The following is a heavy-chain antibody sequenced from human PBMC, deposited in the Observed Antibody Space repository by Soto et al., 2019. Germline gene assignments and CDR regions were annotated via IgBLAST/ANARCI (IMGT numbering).Heavy chain of an antibody. CDR2: IYYSGST. D-gene: IGHD6-19*01. Sequence: ETLSLTCTVSGGSISSYYWSWIRQPPGKGLEWIGYIYYSGSTNYNPSLRSRVTISVDTSKNQFSLKLSSVTAADTAVYYCARGQAGVFDYWGRGTLVTVSS. J-gene: IGHJ4*02. CDR3: ARGQAGVFDY. V-gene: IGHV4-59*01. CDR1: GGSISSYY.